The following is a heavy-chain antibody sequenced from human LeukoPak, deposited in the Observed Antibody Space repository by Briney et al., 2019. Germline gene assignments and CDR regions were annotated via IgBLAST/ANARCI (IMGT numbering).Heavy chain of an antibody. Sequence: GGSLRLSCAASGFTFSSYAMHWVRQAPGKGLEWVAVISYDGSNKHYADSVKGRFTISRDNSKNTLYLQMNSLRAEDTAVYYCARDSFPRYYYYGMDVWGQGTTVTVSS. CDR3: ARDSFPRYYYYGMDV. V-gene: IGHV3-30*04. J-gene: IGHJ6*02. CDR1: GFTFSSYA. D-gene: IGHD3-16*02. CDR2: ISYDGSNK.